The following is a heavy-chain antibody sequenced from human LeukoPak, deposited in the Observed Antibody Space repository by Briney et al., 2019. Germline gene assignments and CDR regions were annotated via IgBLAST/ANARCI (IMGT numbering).Heavy chain of an antibody. CDR1: GFTFSSYG. CDR2: IWYDGSNK. Sequence: PGRSLRLSCAASGFTFSSYGMHWVRQAPGKGLEWMAVIWYDGSNKYYADSVKGRFTISRDNSKNTLYLQMNSLRAEDTAVYFCTRERPYDILTGPYYFDYWGQGTLVTVSS. CDR3: TRERPYDILTGPYYFDY. D-gene: IGHD3-9*01. V-gene: IGHV3-33*01. J-gene: IGHJ4*02.